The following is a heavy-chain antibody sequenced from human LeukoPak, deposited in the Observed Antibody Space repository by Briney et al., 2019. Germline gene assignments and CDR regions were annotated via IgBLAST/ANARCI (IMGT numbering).Heavy chain of an antibody. V-gene: IGHV3-9*01. CDR1: GFTFEDYA. J-gene: IGHJ6*02. Sequence: GGSLRLSGAASGFTFEDYAMHWVRHAPGKGLEWVSGISWNSGSKGYADSVKGRFTISRDKAKNSLYLQMNSLRAEDTALYYCAKDIADQIVGATWGYHGMDVWGQGTTVTVSS. CDR2: ISWNSGSK. D-gene: IGHD1-26*01. CDR3: AKDIADQIVGATWGYHGMDV.